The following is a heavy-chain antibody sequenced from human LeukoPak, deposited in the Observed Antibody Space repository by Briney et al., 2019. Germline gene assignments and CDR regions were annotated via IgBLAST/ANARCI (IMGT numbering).Heavy chain of an antibody. D-gene: IGHD1-26*01. CDR2: IKQDGGQI. Sequence: GGSLRLSCAASEFTFSSYWMSWVRQAPGKGLEWVANIKQDGGQIYYLESVKGRFTVSRDNAKNSLYLQMNSLRAEDTAVYYCARTPVGNFDYWGQGTLVTVSS. J-gene: IGHJ4*02. CDR1: EFTFSSYW. CDR3: ARTPVGNFDY. V-gene: IGHV3-7*01.